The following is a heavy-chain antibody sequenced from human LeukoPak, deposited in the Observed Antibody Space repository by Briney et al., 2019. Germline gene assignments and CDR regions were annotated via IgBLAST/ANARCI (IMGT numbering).Heavy chain of an antibody. D-gene: IGHD3-22*01. V-gene: IGHV1-69*05. CDR2: IIPIFGTA. Sequence: SVKVSCKASGGTFSSYAISWVRQAPGQGLEWVGRIIPIFGTANYAQKFQGRVTITTDESTSTAYMELSSLRSEDTAVYYCARSYYYDSSGYPWFDPWGQGTLVTVSS. CDR1: GGTFSSYA. CDR3: ARSYYYDSSGYPWFDP. J-gene: IGHJ5*02.